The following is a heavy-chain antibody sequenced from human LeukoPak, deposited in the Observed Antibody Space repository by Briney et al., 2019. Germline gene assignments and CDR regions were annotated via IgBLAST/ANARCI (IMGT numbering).Heavy chain of an antibody. J-gene: IGHJ4*02. Sequence: SETLSLTCTVSGGSISSYYWSWIRQPPGKGLEWIGYIYYSGSTNHNPSLKSRVTISVDTSKNQFSLKLSSVTAADTAVYYCARAPSYGYGYYFDYWGQGTLVTVSS. CDR2: IYYSGST. CDR3: ARAPSYGYGYYFDY. D-gene: IGHD5-18*01. CDR1: GGSISSYY. V-gene: IGHV4-59*01.